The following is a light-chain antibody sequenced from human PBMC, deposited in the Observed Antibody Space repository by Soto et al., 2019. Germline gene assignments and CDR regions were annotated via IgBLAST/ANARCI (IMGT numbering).Light chain of an antibody. V-gene: IGLV1-44*01. CDR1: SSNIGSNT. CDR2: SNN. Sequence: QSVLTQSPSASGTPGQRVTISCSGSSSNIGSNTVNWYQQLPGTAPKLLIYSNNQRPSGVPDRFSGSKSGTSASLAIRGLQSEDEAYYYCAAWDDSLNGVVFGGGTKLTVL. J-gene: IGLJ2*01. CDR3: AAWDDSLNGVV.